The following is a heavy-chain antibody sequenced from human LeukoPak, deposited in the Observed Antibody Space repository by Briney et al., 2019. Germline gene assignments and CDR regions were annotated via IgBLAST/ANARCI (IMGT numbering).Heavy chain of an antibody. CDR3: ARDLGRDYYDSSGYGDDAFDI. Sequence: SETLSLTCAVYGGSFSGYSWSWIRQPPGKGLEWMGYIYHSGSTYYNPSLKSRVTISVDRSKNQFSLKLSSVTAADTAVYYCARDLGRDYYDSSGYGDDAFDIWGQGTMVTVSS. CDR1: GGSFSGYS. D-gene: IGHD3-22*01. V-gene: IGHV4-30-2*01. CDR2: IYHSGST. J-gene: IGHJ3*02.